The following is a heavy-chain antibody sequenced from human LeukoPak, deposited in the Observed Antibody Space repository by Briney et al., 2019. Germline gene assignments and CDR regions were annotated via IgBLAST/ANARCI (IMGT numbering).Heavy chain of an antibody. J-gene: IGHJ4*02. CDR1: GFTFSSYA. CDR3: AKIRQYDFWSGYQDY. Sequence: TGGSLRLSCAASGFTFSSYAMSWVRQAPGKGLEWVSAISGSGGSTFYADSVEGRLTISRDNSKNTLYLQMNSLRAEDTAVYYCAKIRQYDFWSGYQDYWGQGTLVTVSS. CDR2: ISGSGGST. D-gene: IGHD3-3*01. V-gene: IGHV3-23*01.